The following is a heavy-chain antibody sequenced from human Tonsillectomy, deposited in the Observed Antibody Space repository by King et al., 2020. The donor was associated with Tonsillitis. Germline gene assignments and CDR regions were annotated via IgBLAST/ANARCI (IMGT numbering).Heavy chain of an antibody. CDR3: ARDLLINDHYDSNAYPFDN. D-gene: IGHD3-22*01. CDR1: GFTFSSYS. V-gene: IGHV3-21*01. Sequence: EVQLVESGGGLVKPGRSLRLSCAASGFTFSSYSMNWVRQAPGKGLEWVSSIRSSNSYIYYADSVKGRFTISRDNAKNSLFLQMNSLRAEDTAVYYCARDLLINDHYDSNAYPFDNWGQGTLVTVSS. J-gene: IGHJ4*02. CDR2: IRSSNSYI.